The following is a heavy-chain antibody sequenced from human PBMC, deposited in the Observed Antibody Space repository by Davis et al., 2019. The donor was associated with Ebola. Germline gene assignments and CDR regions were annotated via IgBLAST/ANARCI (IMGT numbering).Heavy chain of an antibody. CDR1: GGSITNYY. J-gene: IGHJ4*02. CDR2: IYYTGTT. V-gene: IGHV4-59*08. CDR3: ARHTYQSPGVD. Sequence: SETLSLTCTVSGGSITNYYWSWIRQPPGKGPEWIGYIYYTGTTNYNPSLKSRATILIDTSKNQFSLKLRSVTAADTAVYYCARHTYQSPGVDWGQGTLATVSS. D-gene: IGHD2-2*01.